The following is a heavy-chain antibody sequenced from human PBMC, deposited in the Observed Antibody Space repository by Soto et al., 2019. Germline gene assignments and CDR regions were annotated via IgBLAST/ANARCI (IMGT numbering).Heavy chain of an antibody. D-gene: IGHD5-18*01. V-gene: IGHV3-30-3*01. CDR2: ISYDGSNK. CDR3: ARDLELIGVLVPAAPIRGYSYGENFDY. J-gene: IGHJ4*02. Sequence: PGGSLRLSCAASGFTFSSYAMHWVRQAPGKGLEWVAVISYDGSNKYYADSVKGRFTISRDNSKNTLYLQMNSLRAEDTAVYYCARDLELIGVLVPAAPIRGYSYGENFDYWGQGTLVTVSS. CDR1: GFTFSSYA.